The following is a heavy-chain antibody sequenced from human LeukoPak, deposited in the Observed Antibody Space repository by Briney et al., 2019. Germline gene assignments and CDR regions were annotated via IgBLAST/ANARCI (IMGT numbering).Heavy chain of an antibody. J-gene: IGHJ4*02. CDR1: GGSISSYY. V-gene: IGHV4-59*12. CDR2: IYYSGST. D-gene: IGHD5-18*01. Sequence: PSETLSLTCTVSGGSISSYYWNWIRQPPGKGLEWIGYIYYSGSTNYNPSLKSRVTLSLDTSKNQFSLKLSSVTAADTAVYYCASPRGYSYGYDCWGQGTLVTVSS. CDR3: ASPRGYSYGYDC.